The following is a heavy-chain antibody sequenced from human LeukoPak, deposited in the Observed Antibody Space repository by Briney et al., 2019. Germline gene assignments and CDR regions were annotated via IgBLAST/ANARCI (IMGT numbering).Heavy chain of an antibody. V-gene: IGHV3-23*01. CDR3: AKGSSGSYWVFDY. CDR2: ISGSGGST. CDR1: GFTFSSHA. Sequence: GGSLRLSCAAPGFTFSSHAMSWVRQAPGKGLEWVSTISGSGGSTHYADSVKGRFTISRDNSKNTLYLQMNSLRAEDTAVYYCAKGSSGSYWVFDYWGQGTLVTVSS. J-gene: IGHJ4*02. D-gene: IGHD1-26*01.